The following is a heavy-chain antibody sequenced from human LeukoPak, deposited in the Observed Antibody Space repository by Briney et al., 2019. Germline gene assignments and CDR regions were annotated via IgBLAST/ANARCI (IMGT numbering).Heavy chain of an antibody. CDR1: GFTFSSYA. V-gene: IGHV3-30-3*01. Sequence: GRSLRLSCAASGFTFSSYAMHWVRQAPGKGLEWVAVISYDGSNKYYADSVKGRFTISRDNSKNTLYLQMNSLRAEDTAVYYYAKDEVGASSSVYWGQGTLVTVSS. D-gene: IGHD1-26*01. CDR2: ISYDGSNK. CDR3: AKDEVGASSSVY. J-gene: IGHJ4*02.